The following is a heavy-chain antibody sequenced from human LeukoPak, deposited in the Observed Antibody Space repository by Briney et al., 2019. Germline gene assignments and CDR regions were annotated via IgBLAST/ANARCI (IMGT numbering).Heavy chain of an antibody. J-gene: IGHJ6*02. CDR1: GGSISSYY. CDR3: ARLGDAYGMDV. Sequence: SETLSLTCTVSGGSISSYYWSWIRQPPGKGLEWIGYIYYSGSTNYNPSLKSRVTISVDKSKNQFSLKLSSVTAADTAVYYCARLGDAYGMDVWGQGTTVTVSS. CDR2: IYYSGST. V-gene: IGHV4-59*12. D-gene: IGHD4-17*01.